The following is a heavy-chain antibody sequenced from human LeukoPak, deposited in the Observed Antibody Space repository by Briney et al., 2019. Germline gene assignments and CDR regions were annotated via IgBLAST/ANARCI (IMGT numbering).Heavy chain of an antibody. CDR1: GFTFRSCS. CDR3: ARDWARTYYYGSGSHHGAFDI. V-gene: IGHV3-21*01. CDR2: ISSSSSYI. D-gene: IGHD3-10*01. J-gene: IGHJ3*02. Sequence: GGSLRLSCAASGFTFRSCSMHWVRQPPAKGLEWVSSISSSSSYIYYPDSVKGRFTISRDNAKNSLYLQMNSLRAEDTAVYYCARDWARTYYYGSGSHHGAFDIWGQGTMVTVSS.